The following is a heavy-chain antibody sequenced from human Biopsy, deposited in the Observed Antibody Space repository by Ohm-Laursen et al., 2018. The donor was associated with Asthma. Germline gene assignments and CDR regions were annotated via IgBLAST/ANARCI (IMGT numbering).Heavy chain of an antibody. CDR2: INSVFGTT. CDR3: ARKAGSCISRTCYSLDF. Sequence: SPKASCTSLVGTFNTYVIGWVRQAPGQGLEWMGGINSVFGTTTYPQKFQDRVTITADDSTSTVYMELSSLRSEDTAVYYCARKAGSCISRTCYSLDFWGQGTLVTVSS. CDR1: VGTFNTYV. V-gene: IGHV1-69*13. D-gene: IGHD2-2*01. J-gene: IGHJ4*02.